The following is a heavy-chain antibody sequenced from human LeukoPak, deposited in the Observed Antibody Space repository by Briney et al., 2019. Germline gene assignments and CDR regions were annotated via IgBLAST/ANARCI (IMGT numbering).Heavy chain of an antibody. Sequence: PATSLRLSCVASGFSFSNHGMHWVRQAPGKGLEWASVIASDGGAKFYADSVKGRFTLSGDNSKNMFFLQMNFLTVEDTAIYYCAREATWGQWYFDHWGQGTPVTVSS. D-gene: IGHD6-19*01. J-gene: IGHJ4*02. CDR3: AREATWGQWYFDH. CDR1: GFSFSNHG. V-gene: IGHV3-30*03. CDR2: IASDGGAK.